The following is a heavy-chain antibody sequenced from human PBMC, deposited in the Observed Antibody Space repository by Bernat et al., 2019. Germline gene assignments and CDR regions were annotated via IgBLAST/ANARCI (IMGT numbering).Heavy chain of an antibody. CDR1: GYTFTGYY. V-gene: IGHV1-2*02. CDR3: ASSASGDYEGAFDI. Sequence: QVQLVQSGAEVKKPGASVKVSCKASGYTFTGYYMHWVRQAPGQGLEWMGWINPNSGGTNYAQKLQGRVTMTRDTSISTAYMELSRLRSDDTAVYYCASSASGDYEGAFDIWGQGTMVTVSS. CDR2: INPNSGGT. D-gene: IGHD4-17*01. J-gene: IGHJ3*02.